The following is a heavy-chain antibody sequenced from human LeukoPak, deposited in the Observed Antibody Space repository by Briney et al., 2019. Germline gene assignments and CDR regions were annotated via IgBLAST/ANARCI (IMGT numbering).Heavy chain of an antibody. CDR2: IYYRGNT. Sequence: SETLCLTCSVPGGSVNSNDHYWSWIRQSPGRGLGWIGSIYYRGNTYYSPSLESRVSMSMDVPRNQSSLQMNSVTAADTAVYYCASKEPFYDVLTGYYGGTFDIWGQGTMVTVSS. D-gene: IGHD3-9*01. CDR1: GGSVNSNDHY. J-gene: IGHJ3*02. CDR3: ASKEPFYDVLTGYYGGTFDI. V-gene: IGHV4-30-4*01.